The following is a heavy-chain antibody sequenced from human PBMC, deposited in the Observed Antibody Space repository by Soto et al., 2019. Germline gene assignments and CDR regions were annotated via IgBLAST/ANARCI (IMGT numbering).Heavy chain of an antibody. Sequence: PTGALNLSCPYSGFALSDCWIPWVSKAPGKGLECVSHIVHDGTNIVYADSVKGRFITSRDNARNKVYLQMNSLEAEDTAVYYCAKLPWEVAPSWGQGTRVTVSS. D-gene: IGHD1-26*01. J-gene: IGHJ5*02. CDR3: AKLPWEVAPS. CDR1: GFALSDCW. CDR2: IVHDGTNI. V-gene: IGHV3-74*03.